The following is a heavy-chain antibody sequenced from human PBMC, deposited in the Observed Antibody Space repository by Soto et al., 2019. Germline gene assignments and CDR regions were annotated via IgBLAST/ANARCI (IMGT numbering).Heavy chain of an antibody. CDR2: ISYDGSNK. V-gene: IGHV3-30*18. Sequence: GGSLRLSCAASGFTFISYGMHWVRQAPGKGLEWVAVISYDGSNKYYADSVKGRFTISRDNSKNTLYLQMNSLRAEDTAVYYCAKIGYSSGWDFDYWGQGTLVTVSS. CDR3: AKIGYSSGWDFDY. D-gene: IGHD6-19*01. CDR1: GFTFISYG. J-gene: IGHJ4*02.